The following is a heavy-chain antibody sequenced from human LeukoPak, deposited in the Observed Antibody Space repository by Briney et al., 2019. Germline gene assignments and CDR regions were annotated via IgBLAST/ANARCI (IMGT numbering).Heavy chain of an antibody. CDR3: ARHDTTNWYGSPTY. J-gene: IGHJ4*02. CDR2: INSDGSST. V-gene: IGHV3-74*01. Sequence: GGSLRLSCAASGFTFSNYWLHWVRQAPGKGLVWVSRINSDGSSTSYADSVKGRFTISRDNAKNTLYLQMNSLRAEDTAVYYCARHDTTNWYGSPTYWGQGTLVTVSS. CDR1: GFTFSNYW. D-gene: IGHD6-13*01.